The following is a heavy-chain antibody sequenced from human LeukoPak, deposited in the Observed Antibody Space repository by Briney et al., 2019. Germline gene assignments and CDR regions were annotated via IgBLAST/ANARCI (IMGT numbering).Heavy chain of an antibody. J-gene: IGHJ6*02. CDR2: INPSDGGT. V-gene: IGHV1-46*01. D-gene: IGHD2-21*02. CDR3: ARGWNCGGDCYFYYYVMDV. Sequence: EASVKVSCKASGYILTNYYMHWVRQAPGQRLEWMGIINPSDGGTSYAQNFQDRVTMTRDTSTSTVYMELSSLRSDDTAVYYCARGWNCGGDCYFYYYVMDVWGQGTTVTVSS. CDR1: GYILTNYY.